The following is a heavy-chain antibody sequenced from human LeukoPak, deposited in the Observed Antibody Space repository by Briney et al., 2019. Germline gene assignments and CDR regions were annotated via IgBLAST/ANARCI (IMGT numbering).Heavy chain of an antibody. Sequence: ASVKVSCKASGYTFTSYGISWVRQAPGQGLEWMGWISAYNGNTNYAQKLQGRVTMTTDTSTSTAYMELRSLRSDDTAVYYCARAPRAYDLWSGYYMVFDYWGQGTLVTVSS. V-gene: IGHV1-18*01. CDR2: ISAYNGNT. CDR1: GYTFTSYG. D-gene: IGHD3-3*01. CDR3: ARAPRAYDLWSGYYMVFDY. J-gene: IGHJ4*02.